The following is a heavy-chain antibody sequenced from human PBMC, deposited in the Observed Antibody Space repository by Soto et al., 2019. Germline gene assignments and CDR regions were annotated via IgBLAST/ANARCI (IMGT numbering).Heavy chain of an antibody. CDR1: GYTFTSYG. Sequence: ASVKVSCKASGYTFTSYGISWVRQAPGQGLEWMGWISAYNGNTNYAQKLQGRVTMTTDTSTSTAYMELRSLRSDDTAVYYCARDGDIVLVPAASWFDPWGQGTLVTLSS. CDR3: ARDGDIVLVPAASWFDP. CDR2: ISAYNGNT. J-gene: IGHJ5*02. D-gene: IGHD2-2*01. V-gene: IGHV1-18*01.